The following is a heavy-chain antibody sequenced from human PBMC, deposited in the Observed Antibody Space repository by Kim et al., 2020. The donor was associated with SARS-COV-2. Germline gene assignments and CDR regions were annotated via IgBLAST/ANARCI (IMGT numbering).Heavy chain of an antibody. Sequence: SVKVSCKASGGTFSSYAISWVRQAPGQGLEWMGGIIPIFGTANYAQKFQGRVTITADESTSTAYMELSSLRSEDTAVYYCARGAWRRYGDFDYWGQGTLVTVSS. CDR3: ARGAWRRYGDFDY. J-gene: IGHJ4*02. D-gene: IGHD4-17*01. CDR2: IIPIFGTA. CDR1: GGTFSSYA. V-gene: IGHV1-69*13.